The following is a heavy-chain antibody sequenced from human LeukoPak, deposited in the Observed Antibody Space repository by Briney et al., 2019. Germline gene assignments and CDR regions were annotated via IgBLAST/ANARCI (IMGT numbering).Heavy chain of an antibody. D-gene: IGHD6-19*01. CDR1: GGSFSGYY. V-gene: IGHV4-34*01. J-gene: IGHJ4*02. CDR3: ASAIAVAGLPDY. Sequence: PSETLSLTCAVYGGSFSGYYWSWIRQPPGKGLEWIGEINHSGSTNYNPSLKSRVTISVDTSKNQFSLKLSSVTAADTAVYYCASAIAVAGLPDYWGQGTLVTVSS. CDR2: INHSGST.